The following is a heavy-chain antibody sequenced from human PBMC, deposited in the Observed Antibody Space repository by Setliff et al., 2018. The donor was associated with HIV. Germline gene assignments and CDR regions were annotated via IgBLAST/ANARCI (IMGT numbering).Heavy chain of an antibody. CDR1: GGSINNDIYF. CDR2: IYYSGST. CDR3: ARSGSSSPYYFDY. Sequence: PSETLSLTCSVAGGSINNDIYFWSWIRQNPGKGLEWIGYIYYSGSTYYNPSLKSRITISVDTSKNQFSLRLSTVTAADTAVYYCARSGSSSPYYFDYWGQGTLVTVST. D-gene: IGHD6-6*01. V-gene: IGHV4-31*03. J-gene: IGHJ4*02.